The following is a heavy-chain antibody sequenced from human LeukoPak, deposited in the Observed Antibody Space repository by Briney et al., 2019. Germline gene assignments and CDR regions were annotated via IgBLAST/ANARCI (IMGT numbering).Heavy chain of an antibody. J-gene: IGHJ4*02. CDR2: ISAYNGNT. V-gene: IGHV1-18*01. CDR3: AREGYSSSWIYFDY. D-gene: IGHD6-13*01. CDR1: GYTFTSYV. Sequence: ASVKVSCKASGYTFTSYVINWVRQAPGQGLEWMGWISAYNGNTNYEQKLQGRVTMTTDTSKSTAYMELRSLRSADTAVYYCAREGYSSSWIYFDYWGQGALVTVSS.